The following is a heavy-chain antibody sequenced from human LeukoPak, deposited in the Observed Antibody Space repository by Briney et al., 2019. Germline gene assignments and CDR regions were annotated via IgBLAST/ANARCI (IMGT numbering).Heavy chain of an antibody. J-gene: IGHJ4*02. CDR2: INPSGGST. D-gene: IGHD3-3*01. CDR3: AREITIFGVVTQYYFDY. Sequence: ASVKVSCKASGYTFTSYYMHWVRQAPGQGLEWMGIINPSGGSTSYAQKFQGRVTMTRDTSTSTVYMELSSLRSEDTAVYYCAREITIFGVVTQYYFDYWGQGTLDTVSS. CDR1: GYTFTSYY. V-gene: IGHV1-46*01.